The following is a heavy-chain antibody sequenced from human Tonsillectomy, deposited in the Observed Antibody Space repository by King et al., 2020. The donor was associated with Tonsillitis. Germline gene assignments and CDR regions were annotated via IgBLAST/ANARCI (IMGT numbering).Heavy chain of an antibody. Sequence: VQLVESGGGLVQPGGSQRLSCEASGFTFSNYGMSWVRQAPGKGLEWVSGITSGGNTYYAEAVKGRFIISRDNSKDTLYLQMNSLRPEDTAIYYCAKSMITSRQVYWGQGTLVAVSS. CDR3: AKSMITSRQVY. CDR2: ITSGGNT. V-gene: IGHV3-23*04. J-gene: IGHJ4*02. D-gene: IGHD1-20*01. CDR1: GFTFSNYG.